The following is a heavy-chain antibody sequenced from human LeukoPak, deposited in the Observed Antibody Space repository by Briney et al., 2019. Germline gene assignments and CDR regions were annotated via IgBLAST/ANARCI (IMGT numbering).Heavy chain of an antibody. Sequence: GGSLRLSCAASGFTFSSHAMTWVRQAPGKGLEWVSAISGSGDSTNYADSVKGRFTISRDNSKNTLYLQMNSLRGEDTAVYYCAKRAYESTGWLDYWGLGTLVTVSS. CDR1: GFTFSSHA. D-gene: IGHD3-22*01. CDR2: ISGSGDST. V-gene: IGHV3-23*01. J-gene: IGHJ4*02. CDR3: AKRAYESTGWLDY.